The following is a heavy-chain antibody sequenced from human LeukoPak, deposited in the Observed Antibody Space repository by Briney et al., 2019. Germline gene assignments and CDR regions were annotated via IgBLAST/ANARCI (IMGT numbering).Heavy chain of an antibody. D-gene: IGHD3-3*01. CDR2: IKHDGSEK. CDR3: ATDRGWRTSGYYLYYFEY. CDR1: GFIFTNYF. Sequence: GGSLRLSCAASGFIFTNYFMSWVRQAPGKGLEWVASIKHDGSEKYYVDSVRGRFTISRDNTMNSLYLQMSSLRAEDTAVYYCATDRGWRTSGYYLYYFEYWGQGTLVAYSS. V-gene: IGHV3-7*01. J-gene: IGHJ4*02.